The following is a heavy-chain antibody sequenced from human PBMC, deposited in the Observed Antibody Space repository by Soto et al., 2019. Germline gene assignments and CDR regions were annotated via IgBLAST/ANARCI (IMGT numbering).Heavy chain of an antibody. D-gene: IGHD6-19*01. CDR3: ATPSIAVAGTFDY. J-gene: IGHJ4*02. CDR2: ISYDGSNK. Sequence: QVQLVESGGGVVQPGRSLRLSCAASGFTFSSYGMHWVRQAPGKGLEWVAVISYDGSNKYYADSVKGRFTISRDNSKNTLYLQMNSLRAEDTAVYYGATPSIAVAGTFDYWGQGTLVTVSS. CDR1: GFTFSSYG. V-gene: IGHV3-30*03.